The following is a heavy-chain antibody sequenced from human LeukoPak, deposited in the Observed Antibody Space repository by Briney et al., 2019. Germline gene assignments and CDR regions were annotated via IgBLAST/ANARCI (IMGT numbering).Heavy chain of an antibody. CDR3: ARDDSSSYYSDAFDI. CDR2: IYHSGST. J-gene: IGHJ3*02. Sequence: SETLSLTCAVSGYSISSGYYWGWIRQPPGKGLEWIGSIYHSGSTYYNPSLKSRVTISVDTSKNQFSLKLSSVTAADTAVYYCARDDSSSYYSDAFDIWGQGTMVTVSS. CDR1: GYSISSGYY. V-gene: IGHV4-38-2*02. D-gene: IGHD3-22*01.